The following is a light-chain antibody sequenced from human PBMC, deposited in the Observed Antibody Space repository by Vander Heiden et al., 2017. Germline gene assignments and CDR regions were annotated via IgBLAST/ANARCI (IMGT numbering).Light chain of an antibody. V-gene: IGKV3-15*01. CDR1: QSVSTK. J-gene: IGKJ2*01. CDR3: QQDNDWPPNT. CDR2: DTS. Sequence: EVVMTQSPATLSLSPGERATLSCRASQSVSTKLAWYQQKPGQAPRLLIYDTSTRDADIPTRFTGRGFGTDFTLTISSLQSEDFAIYFCQQDNDWPPNTFGQGTKIEIK.